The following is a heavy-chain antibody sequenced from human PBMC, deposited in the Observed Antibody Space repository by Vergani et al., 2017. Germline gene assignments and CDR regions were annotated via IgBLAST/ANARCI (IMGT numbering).Heavy chain of an antibody. Sequence: QVQLVQSGAEVKKPGASVKVSCKVSGYTLTELSMHWVRQAPGKGLEWMGGFDPEDGETIYAQKFQGRVTISVDTSKNQFSLKLSSVTAADTAVYYCASSPVNYYDSSGIFDYWGQGTLVTVSS. CDR1: GYTLTELS. CDR2: FDPEDGET. CDR3: ASSPVNYYDSSGIFDY. J-gene: IGHJ4*02. V-gene: IGHV1-24*01. D-gene: IGHD3-22*01.